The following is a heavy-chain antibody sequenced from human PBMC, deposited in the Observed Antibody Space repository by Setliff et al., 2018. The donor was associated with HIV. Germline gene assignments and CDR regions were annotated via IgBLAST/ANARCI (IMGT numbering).Heavy chain of an antibody. D-gene: IGHD3-10*01. CDR1: GDTFSTFA. Sequence: ASVKVSCKASGDTFSTFAIIWVRQAPGQGLGWMGGIIPKSNTPDYAQIFKGRLTITADESTSTAHMELVGLTSEDTAVYYCARGSPIVWFGEFLYPEIDYWGQGSLVTVSS. CDR3: ARGSPIVWFGEFLYPEIDY. J-gene: IGHJ4*02. CDR2: IIPKSNTP. V-gene: IGHV1-69*13.